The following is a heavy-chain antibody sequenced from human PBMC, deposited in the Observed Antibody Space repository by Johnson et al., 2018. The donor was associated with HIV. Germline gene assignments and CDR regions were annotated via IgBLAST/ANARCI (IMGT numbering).Heavy chain of an antibody. V-gene: IGHV3-11*04. D-gene: IGHD6-6*01. CDR1: GFTFSDYY. CDR3: ARPYILLQLVSAVDI. J-gene: IGHJ3*02. CDR2: ISSSGSTI. Sequence: QVQVVESGGGLVKPGGSLRLSCVVSGFTFSDYYMNWIRQAPGKGLERVSYISSSGSTIYYADSVKGRFTISRDNFKNTLYLQMNSLRDEETAVYCCARPYILLQLVSAVDIWGQGTMVTVSS.